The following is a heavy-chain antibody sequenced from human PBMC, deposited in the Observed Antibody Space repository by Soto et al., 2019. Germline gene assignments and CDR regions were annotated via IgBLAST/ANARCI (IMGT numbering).Heavy chain of an antibody. CDR2: INHSGSI. D-gene: IGHD6-19*01. Sequence: SETLSLTCAVYGGSFSDYYWTWIRQPPGKGLEWIGEINHSGSIKYNPSLKSRVTISVDTSKKQFSLNLKSVSAADTAVYYCARGVENSSAWPLDYWGQGKLVTVSA. CDR1: GGSFSDYY. CDR3: ARGVENSSAWPLDY. J-gene: IGHJ4*02. V-gene: IGHV4-34*01.